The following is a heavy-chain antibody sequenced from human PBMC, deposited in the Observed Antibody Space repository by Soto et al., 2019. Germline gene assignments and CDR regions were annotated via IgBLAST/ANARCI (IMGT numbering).Heavy chain of an antibody. D-gene: IGHD5-18*01. CDR2: INHSGST. V-gene: IGHV4-34*01. CDR1: GGSFSGYY. J-gene: IGHJ4*02. CDR3: ARVFYSYGSGGFDY. Sequence: SETLSLTCAVYGGSFSGYYWSWIRQPPGKGLEWSGEINHSGSTNYNPSLKSRVTISVDTSKNQFSLKLSSVAAADTAVYYCARVFYSYGSGGFDYWGQGTLVTVSS.